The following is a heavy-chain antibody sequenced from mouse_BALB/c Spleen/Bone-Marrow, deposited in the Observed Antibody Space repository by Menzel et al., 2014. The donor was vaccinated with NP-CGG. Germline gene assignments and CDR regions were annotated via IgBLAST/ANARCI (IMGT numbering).Heavy chain of an antibody. Sequence: QVQLQQPGPELVKPGASVKISCKASGYAFSGSWMNWVKQRPGQGLEWIGRIYPGDGDTNYNGNFKGKATLTADKSSSTAYMQLSSLTSVDSAVYFCANYYGSSQGAMDYWGQGTSVTVSS. CDR1: GYAFSGSW. D-gene: IGHD1-1*01. CDR2: IYPGDGDT. V-gene: IGHV1-82*01. J-gene: IGHJ4*01. CDR3: ANYYGSSQGAMDY.